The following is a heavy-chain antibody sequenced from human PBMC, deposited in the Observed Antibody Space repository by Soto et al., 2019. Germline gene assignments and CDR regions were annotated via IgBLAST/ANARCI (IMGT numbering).Heavy chain of an antibody. CDR2: IYYDDDK. D-gene: IGHD3-3*01. V-gene: IGHV2-5*02. J-gene: IGHJ4*02. Sequence: QITLKESGPTVVKPTQTLTLTCSFSGFSLRSNGVGVAWVRQPPRKALEWLGIIYYDDDKRYSPSLKSKLNLNKDTARNQVVLTLANVDPKDSGTYYCAYIVTRARGGLAVPPVFDSWGQGKLVTVSS. CDR1: GFSLRSNGVG. CDR3: AYIVTRARGGLAVPPVFDS.